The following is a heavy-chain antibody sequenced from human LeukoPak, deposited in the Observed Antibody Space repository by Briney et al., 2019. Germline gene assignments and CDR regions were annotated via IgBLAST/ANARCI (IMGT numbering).Heavy chain of an antibody. CDR2: ISYDGSNK. D-gene: IGHD4-17*01. J-gene: IGHJ5*02. Sequence: GGSLRLSCAASGFTFSSYAMHWVRQAPGKGLEWVAVISYDGSNKYYADSVKGRFTNSRDNSKNTLYLQMNSLRAEDTAVYYCAKARLQNNWFDPWGQGTLVTVSS. V-gene: IGHV3-30-3*01. CDR3: AKARLQNNWFDP. CDR1: GFTFSSYA.